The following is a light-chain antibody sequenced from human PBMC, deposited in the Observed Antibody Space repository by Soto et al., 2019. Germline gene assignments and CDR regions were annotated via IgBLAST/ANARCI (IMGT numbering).Light chain of an antibody. CDR3: QQYGSSPVT. J-gene: IGKJ3*01. Sequence: EIVLTQSPRTLSLSPGERATLSCRASQSVSSSYLAWYQQKPGQAPRLLIYGASSRATGIPDRFSGSGSGTDFTLTISRLEPEDFAVYYCQQYGSSPVTFGPGTKVDI. V-gene: IGKV3-20*01. CDR2: GAS. CDR1: QSVSSSY.